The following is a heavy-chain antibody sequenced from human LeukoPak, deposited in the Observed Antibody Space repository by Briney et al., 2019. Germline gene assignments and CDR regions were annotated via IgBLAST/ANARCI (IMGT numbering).Heavy chain of an antibody. D-gene: IGHD6-19*01. CDR3: AKDKAGSTAYFFDV. V-gene: IGHV3-48*03. CDR1: KFYFSTYD. Sequence: GESLKISCTASKFYFSTYDMNWVRQVPGKGLEWVSYIDSSASTTYYAGSVQGRFTVSRDNAKNTLYLQMSSLRAEDTAVYYCAKDKAGSTAYFFDVWGQGTLVTVSS. J-gene: IGHJ4*02. CDR2: IDSSASTT.